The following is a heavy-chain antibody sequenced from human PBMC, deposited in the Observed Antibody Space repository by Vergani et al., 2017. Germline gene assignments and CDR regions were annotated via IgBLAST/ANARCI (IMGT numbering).Heavy chain of an antibody. CDR3: ARLLAAPYQDY. D-gene: IGHD6-6*01. Sequence: QVQLQESGPGLVKPSETLSLTCTVPGGSISSYYWSWLPQPPGKGLEWIGYIYYSGSTNYNPSLKSPVTISVDTSKNQFSLKLSSVTAADTAVYYCARLLAAPYQDYWGQGTLVTVSS. CDR1: GGSISSYY. V-gene: IGHV4-59*01. CDR2: IYYSGST. J-gene: IGHJ4*02.